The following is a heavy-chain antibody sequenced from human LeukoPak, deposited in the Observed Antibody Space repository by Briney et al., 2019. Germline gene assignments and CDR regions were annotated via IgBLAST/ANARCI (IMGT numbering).Heavy chain of an antibody. D-gene: IGHD4-17*01. CDR3: ARDRLPKDYGDYTG. J-gene: IGHJ4*02. CDR1: GYSISSVYY. V-gene: IGHV4-38-2*02. CDR2: IYHSGST. Sequence: SETLSLTCTVSGYSISSVYYWGWIRQPPGKGLEWIGSIYHSGSTYYNPSLKSRVTISVDTSKNQFSLKLSSVTAADTAVYYCARDRLPKDYGDYTGWGQGTLVTVSS.